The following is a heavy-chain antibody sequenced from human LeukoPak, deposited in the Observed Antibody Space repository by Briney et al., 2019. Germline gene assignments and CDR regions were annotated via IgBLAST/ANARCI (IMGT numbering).Heavy chain of an antibody. CDR3: ARSYGSGSYYFDY. J-gene: IGHJ4*02. V-gene: IGHV4-59*01. CDR2: IYYSGST. CDR1: GGSISSYY. D-gene: IGHD3-10*01. Sequence: SETLSLTYTVSGGSISSYYWSWIRQPPGKGLEWIGYIYYSGSTNYNPSLKSRVTISVDTSKNQFSLKLSSVTAADTAVYYCARSYGSGSYYFDYWGQGTLVTVSS.